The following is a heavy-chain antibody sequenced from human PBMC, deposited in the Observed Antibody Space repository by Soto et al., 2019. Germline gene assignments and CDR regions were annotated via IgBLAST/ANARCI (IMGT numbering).Heavy chain of an antibody. V-gene: IGHV6-1*01. Sequence: QTLSLTCAISGDSVSSNTAAWNWIRSSPSRGLKWLGRTYYRSNWRHDYAVSVKSRITVNPDTSKNHFSLQLNSVTPDDTAVYYCARGVAGSGFDLWGQGTLVTVSS. CDR1: GDSVSSNTAA. CDR2: TYYRSNWRH. CDR3: ARGVAGSGFDL. J-gene: IGHJ4*02. D-gene: IGHD6-19*01.